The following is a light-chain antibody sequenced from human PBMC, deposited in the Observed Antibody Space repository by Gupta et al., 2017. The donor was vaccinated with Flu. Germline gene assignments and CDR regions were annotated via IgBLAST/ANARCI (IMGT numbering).Light chain of an antibody. CDR3: HQSKREALT. J-gene: IGKJ4*01. V-gene: IGKV1-12*01. CDR2: AAS. CDR1: QGIGSW. Sequence: IQLTPPPSTVSASVGDRVTITCRASQGIGSWLAWYQQKPGKAPKFLIHAASSLETGVPSRFSGTGYETDFTLTINSLQPEDFATYSCHQSKREALTFGPGTKVEIK.